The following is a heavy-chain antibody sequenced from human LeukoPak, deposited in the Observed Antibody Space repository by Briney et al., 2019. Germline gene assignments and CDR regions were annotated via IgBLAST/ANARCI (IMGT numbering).Heavy chain of an antibody. D-gene: IGHD1-1*01. Sequence: GGSLRLSCVASGFTFSSYSMNWVRQAPGKGLEWVSYISSSGSTIYYADSVKGRFTISRDNAKNSLYLQMNSLRAEDTAVYYCARDSPRYISWGQGTLVTVSS. CDR2: ISSSGSTI. J-gene: IGHJ4*02. CDR3: ARDSPRYIS. CDR1: GFTFSSYS. V-gene: IGHV3-48*04.